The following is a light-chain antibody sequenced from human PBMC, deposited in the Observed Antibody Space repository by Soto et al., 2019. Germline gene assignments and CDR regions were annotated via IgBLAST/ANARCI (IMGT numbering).Light chain of an antibody. CDR3: QKYNSAPRT. Sequence: DIEMTQSPSSLSASVGDRVTITCRASQGISNYLSWYQQKPGKVPKLLIYAASTLQSGVPATFSGSRSGTDFTLTISSLQPEDGATYYCQKYNSAPRTFGQGTKVEIK. J-gene: IGKJ1*01. CDR1: QGISNY. V-gene: IGKV1-27*01. CDR2: AAS.